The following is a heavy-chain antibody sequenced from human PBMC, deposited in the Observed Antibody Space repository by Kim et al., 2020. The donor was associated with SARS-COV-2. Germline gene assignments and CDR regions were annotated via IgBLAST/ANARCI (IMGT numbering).Heavy chain of an antibody. Sequence: SETLSLTCAVYGGSFSGYYWSWIRQPPGKGLEWIGEINHSGSTNYNPSLKSRVTISVDTSKNQFSLKLSSVTAADTAVYYCARRGYSSSWYPHYGMDVWGQGTTVTVSS. D-gene: IGHD6-13*01. CDR1: GGSFSGYY. CDR2: INHSGST. J-gene: IGHJ6*02. V-gene: IGHV4-34*01. CDR3: ARRGYSSSWYPHYGMDV.